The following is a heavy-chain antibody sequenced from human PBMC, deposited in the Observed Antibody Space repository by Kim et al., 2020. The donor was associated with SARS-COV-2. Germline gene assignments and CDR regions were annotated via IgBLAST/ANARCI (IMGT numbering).Heavy chain of an antibody. CDR3: ASATLGRAAAALHLYYYYAMDV. CDR1: GGYFSDSY. Sequence: SETLSLTCGVYGGYFSDSYWSWIRQPPGKGLQWIGEINHSGSSNYNPSLKSRVTISLDTSKNQFSLRLNSVTAADTAVYFCASATLGRAAAALHLYYYYAMDVCGQGTTLTVSS. J-gene: IGHJ6*02. V-gene: IGHV4-34*01. D-gene: IGHD6-13*01. CDR2: INHSGSS.